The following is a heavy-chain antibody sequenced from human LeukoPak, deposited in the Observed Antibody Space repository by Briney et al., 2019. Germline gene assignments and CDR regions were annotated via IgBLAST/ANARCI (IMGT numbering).Heavy chain of an antibody. J-gene: IGHJ6*02. CDR3: ARAIGDFGRYGVDV. CDR2: ISSSGSTI. Sequence: PGGSLRLSCAASGFTFNSYEMKWVRQAPGKGLQWVSYISSSGSTIYYADSVKGRFTISRDNAKNSLYLQMNSLRVEDTAVYYCARAIGDFGRYGVDVWGQGTTITVFS. D-gene: IGHD4-17*01. V-gene: IGHV3-48*03. CDR1: GFTFNSYE.